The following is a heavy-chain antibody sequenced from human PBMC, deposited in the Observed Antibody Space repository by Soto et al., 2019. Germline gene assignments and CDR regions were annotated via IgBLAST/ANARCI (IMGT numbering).Heavy chain of an antibody. J-gene: IGHJ4*02. Sequence: GASVKVSCKASGYTFTSYAMHWVRQAPGQRLEWMGWINAGNGNTKYSQKFQGRVTITRDTSASTAYMELNSLRAEDTAVYYCAKGLPYSGYDYYFDYWGQGTLVTVSS. CDR2: INAGNGNT. CDR3: AKGLPYSGYDYYFDY. CDR1: GYTFTSYA. V-gene: IGHV1-3*01. D-gene: IGHD5-12*01.